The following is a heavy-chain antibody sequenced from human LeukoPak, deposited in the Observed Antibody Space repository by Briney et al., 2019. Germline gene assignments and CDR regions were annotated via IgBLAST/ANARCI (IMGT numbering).Heavy chain of an antibody. J-gene: IGHJ5*02. CDR2: IYYSGIT. V-gene: IGHV4-39*07. CDR1: GGSISSNSYY. Sequence: KPSETLSLTCAVSGGSISSNSYYWGWIRQSPGKGLEWIGSIYYSGITYYSPSLKSRVTISVDTSKIQFSLKLSSVTAADTAVYYCARALGSSGYGWFDPWGQGTLVTVSS. CDR3: ARALGSSGYGWFDP. D-gene: IGHD3-22*01.